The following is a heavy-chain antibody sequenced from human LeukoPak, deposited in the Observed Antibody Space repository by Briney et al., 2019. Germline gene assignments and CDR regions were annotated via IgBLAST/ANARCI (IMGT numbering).Heavy chain of an antibody. CDR1: GFTFSSYT. D-gene: IGHD5-18*01. V-gene: IGHV3-48*02. Sequence: GGSLRLSCAASGFTFSSYTMNWVRQAPGKGLGWVSYISSSSSTIYYADSVKGRLTISRDNAKNSLYLQMNSLRDEDTAVYYCARYVDTTMLTWGQGTLVTVSS. CDR3: ARYVDTTMLT. CDR2: ISSSSSTI. J-gene: IGHJ4*02.